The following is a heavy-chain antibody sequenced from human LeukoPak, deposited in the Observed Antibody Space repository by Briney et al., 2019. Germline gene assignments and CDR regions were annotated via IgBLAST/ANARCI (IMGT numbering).Heavy chain of an antibody. D-gene: IGHD3-10*01. CDR1: GFTFSSYA. CDR2: ISGNGDTT. V-gene: IGHV3-23*01. CDR3: AKRSRRLTIVRGVPREDV. Sequence: GGSLRLSCAASGFTFSSYAMNWVRQAPGKGLEWVTGISGNGDTTYYADSVKGRFTISRDNSKNTLYLQMNSLRAEDTAVYYCAKRSRRLTIVRGVPREDVWGQGTTVTVSS. J-gene: IGHJ6*02.